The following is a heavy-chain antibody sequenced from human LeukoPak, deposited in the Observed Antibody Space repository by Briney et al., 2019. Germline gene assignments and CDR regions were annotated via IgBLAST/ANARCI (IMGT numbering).Heavy chain of an antibody. J-gene: IGHJ6*02. CDR1: GYSFGNRW. Sequence: GESQKISCEGSGYSFGNRWIGWVRQMPGKGLEWMGIIYPDDSDTIYKPSFEGQVTISADTSISTAYLQWSSLKASDTAMYYRARGAYGSGSSYNYYGMDVWGQGTTVTVSS. D-gene: IGHD3-10*01. CDR3: ARGAYGSGSSYNYYGMDV. CDR2: IYPDDSDT. V-gene: IGHV5-51*01.